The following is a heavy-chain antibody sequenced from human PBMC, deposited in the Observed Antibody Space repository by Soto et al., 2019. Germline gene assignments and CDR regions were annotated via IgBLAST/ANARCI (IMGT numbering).Heavy chain of an antibody. J-gene: IGHJ4*02. CDR3: ARDNTADKGFDY. CDR2: INPYNGST. D-gene: IGHD2-21*02. Sequence: ASVKVSCKASGYTFTGYYMHWVRQAPGQGLEWMGWINPYNGSTNYAQKLQGRVTMTTDTSTSTAYMELRSLRSDDAAVYYCARDNTADKGFDYWGQGTLVTVSS. V-gene: IGHV1-18*04. CDR1: GYTFTGYY.